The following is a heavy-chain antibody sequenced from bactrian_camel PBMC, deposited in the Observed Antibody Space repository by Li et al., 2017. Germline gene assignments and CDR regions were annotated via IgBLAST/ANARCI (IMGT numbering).Heavy chain of an antibody. Sequence: HVQLVESGGGSVQTGGSLRLSCVVSGFTSRWYFMGWFRQAPGKEREGVANFDRAGDIEYAESVKGRFTISQDNAKNTVYLQMNNLRPEDTAVYYCAADRCLPIMGWPRRSRVYVRGPGDPGHRL. D-gene: IGHD3*01. J-gene: IGHJ4*01. V-gene: IGHV3S53*01. CDR1: GFTSRWYF. CDR2: FDRAGDI.